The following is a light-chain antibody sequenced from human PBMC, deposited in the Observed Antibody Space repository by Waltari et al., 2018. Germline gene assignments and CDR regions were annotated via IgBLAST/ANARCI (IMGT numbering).Light chain of an antibody. V-gene: IGLV2-11*01. CDR3: CSYEGATCTYI. CDR1: GSDVAAYNF. CDR2: DVD. J-gene: IGLJ1*01. Sequence: QSPLTQPRSVSGSPGESVTLSCTGTGSDVAAYNFVSWYQQHPGKPPKLLIFDVDKRPPGVADSFSGSTYASNAALLITSLQTDDEADYYCCSYEGATCTYIFGSGTAVTVL.